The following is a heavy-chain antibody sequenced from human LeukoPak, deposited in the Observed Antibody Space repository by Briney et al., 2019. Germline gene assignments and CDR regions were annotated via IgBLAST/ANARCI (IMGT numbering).Heavy chain of an antibody. Sequence: PGRSLRLSCAASGFTFSSYGMHWVRQAPGKGLEWVAVIWYDGSNTYYADSVKGRFTISRDNSKNTLYLQMNSLRAEDTAVYYCARSSSYYPDYWGQGTLVTVSS. CDR3: ARSSSYYPDY. CDR1: GFTFSSYG. D-gene: IGHD3-22*01. J-gene: IGHJ4*02. CDR2: IWYDGSNT. V-gene: IGHV3-33*01.